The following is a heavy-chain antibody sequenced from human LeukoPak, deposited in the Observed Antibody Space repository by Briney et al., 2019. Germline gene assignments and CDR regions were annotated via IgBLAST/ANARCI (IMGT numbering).Heavy chain of an antibody. J-gene: IGHJ3*02. Sequence: GGSLRLSCAASGFTFSSYSMNWVRQTPGKGLEWVSYISSSSSTIYYADSVKGRFTISRDNAKNSLYLQMNSLRAEDTAVYYCARTKKYGSSGWFRADAFDIWGLGTMVTVSS. CDR2: ISSSSSTI. CDR3: ARTKKYGSSGWFRADAFDI. V-gene: IGHV3-48*04. D-gene: IGHD6-19*01. CDR1: GFTFSSYS.